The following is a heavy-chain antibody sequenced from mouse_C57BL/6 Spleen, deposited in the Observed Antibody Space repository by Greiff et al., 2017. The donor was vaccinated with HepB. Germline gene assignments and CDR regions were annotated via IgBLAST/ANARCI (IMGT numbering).Heavy chain of an antibody. CDR1: GYTLTDYN. Sequence: EVQLQQSGPELVKPGASVKMSCKASGYTLTDYNMHWVKQSHGKSLEWIGYINPNNGGTSYNQKFKGKATLTVNKSSSTAYMELRSLTSEDSAVYYCAMGTAQTWFAYWGQGTLVTVSA. V-gene: IGHV1-22*01. CDR2: INPNNGGT. J-gene: IGHJ3*01. CDR3: AMGTAQTWFAY. D-gene: IGHD3-2*02.